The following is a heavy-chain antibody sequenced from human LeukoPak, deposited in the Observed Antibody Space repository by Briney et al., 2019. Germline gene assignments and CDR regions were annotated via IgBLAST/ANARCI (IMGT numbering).Heavy chain of an antibody. D-gene: IGHD6-13*01. CDR2: ISDSGSS. CDR3: ARVIASTATCYYFDY. V-gene: IGHV4-59*08. CDR1: GGSINGYY. Sequence: SETLSLTCTVSGGSINGYYWFWLRQPPGKGLAWIGFISDSGSSNYNPSLKSQVSISADTSKNQFSLKLYSVTAADTAVYFCARVIASTATCYYFDYWGQGTLVTVSS. J-gene: IGHJ4*02.